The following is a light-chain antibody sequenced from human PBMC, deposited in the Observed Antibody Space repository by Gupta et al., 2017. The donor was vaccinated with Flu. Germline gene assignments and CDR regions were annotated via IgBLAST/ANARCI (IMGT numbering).Light chain of an antibody. J-gene: IGKJ5*01. CDR2: DAT. CDR3: QQRSNLRA. Sequence: EIVLTQSPATLSLSPGERATLSCRASQSLGSYLAWYQHKPGQTPRLLIYDATNSATGIPDRFSGSGSGKDFTLASSGRESEDFAVYYWQQRSNLRAFGQGTLMEIK. CDR1: QSLGSY. V-gene: IGKV3-11*01.